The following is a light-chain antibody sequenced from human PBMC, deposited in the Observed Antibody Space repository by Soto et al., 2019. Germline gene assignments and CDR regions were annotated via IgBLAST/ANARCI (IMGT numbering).Light chain of an antibody. CDR3: AAWDDSVWV. CDR1: TSNIGTNT. J-gene: IGLJ3*02. CDR2: NDV. Sequence: QAVLTQPPSASGTPGQAVTISCSGSTSNIGTNTVKWYQQVPGSAPKILIYNDVQRPSGVPDRFSGSKSGTSASLVISGLQSEDEADYYCAAWDDSVWVFGGGTKLTVL. V-gene: IGLV1-44*01.